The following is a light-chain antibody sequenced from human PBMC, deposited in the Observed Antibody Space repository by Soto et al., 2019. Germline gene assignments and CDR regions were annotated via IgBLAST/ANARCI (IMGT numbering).Light chain of an antibody. CDR2: AAS. CDR3: LQXXGIPYT. CDR1: XTXXTY. J-gene: IGKJ2*01. V-gene: IGKV1-39*01. Sequence: DIQMTQSPSXXXXAXXXRXXXTCXXSXTXXTYLNWYQQRPGKAPTLLIYAASTLQSGVPSRFTGSGSGTDFTLTISSLQPEXXATXXXLQXXGIPYTFGQGTKLEI.